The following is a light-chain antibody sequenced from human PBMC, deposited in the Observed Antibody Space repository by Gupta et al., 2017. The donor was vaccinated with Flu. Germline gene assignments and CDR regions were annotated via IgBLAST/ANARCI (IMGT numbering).Light chain of an antibody. Sequence: QSVLTQAPSASGTPGQRVTISCSGSRFNIGSNTVNWYQQLPGTAPKLLIYTNNQRPSGVPDRFSGSKSGTSASLAISGLQSEDEADYYCAAWDDSLNGPVFGGGTKLTVL. V-gene: IGLV1-44*01. CDR1: RFNIGSNT. CDR2: TNN. CDR3: AAWDDSLNGPV. J-gene: IGLJ3*02.